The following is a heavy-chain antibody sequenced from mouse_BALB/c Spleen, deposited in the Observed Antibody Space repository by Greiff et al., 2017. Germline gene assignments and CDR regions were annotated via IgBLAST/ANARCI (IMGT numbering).Heavy chain of an antibody. Sequence: KLLESGGGLVQPGGSLKLSCAASGFTFSSYTMSWVRQTPEKRLEWVAYISNGGGSTYYPDTVKGRFTISRDNAKNTLYLQMSSLKSEDTAMYYCAGHGNYAMDYWGQGTSVTVSS. CDR2: ISNGGGST. J-gene: IGHJ4*01. CDR3: AGHGNYAMDY. V-gene: IGHV5-12-2*01. CDR1: GFTFSSYT. D-gene: IGHD1-1*02.